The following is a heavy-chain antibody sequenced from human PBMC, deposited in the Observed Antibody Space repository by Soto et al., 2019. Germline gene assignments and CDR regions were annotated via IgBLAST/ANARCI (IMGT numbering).Heavy chain of an antibody. J-gene: IGHJ4*02. D-gene: IGHD6-19*01. CDR3: ATAVAVAADFDY. CDR1: GYTFTGYA. Sequence: GASVKVSCKASGYTFTGYAMHWVRQAPGQRLERMGWINAGNGNTKYSQKFQGRVTITRDTSASTAYMELSSLRSDDTAVYYCATAVAVAADFDYWGQGTLVTSPQ. V-gene: IGHV1-3*01. CDR2: INAGNGNT.